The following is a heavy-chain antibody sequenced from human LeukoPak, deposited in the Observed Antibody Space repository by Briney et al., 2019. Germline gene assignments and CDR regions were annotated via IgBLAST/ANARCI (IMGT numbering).Heavy chain of an antibody. Sequence: GGSLRLSCSASGFTFSSYSMNWVRQAPGKGLEGGSYISNSSSTIYYADSVKGRFTISRDNAKNSLYLQMNSLRAEDTAVYYCARAPGYCSSTSCYPETYFDYWGQGTLVTVSS. J-gene: IGHJ4*02. V-gene: IGHV3-48*01. D-gene: IGHD2-2*01. CDR1: GFTFSSYS. CDR3: ARAPGYCSSTSCYPETYFDY. CDR2: ISNSSSTI.